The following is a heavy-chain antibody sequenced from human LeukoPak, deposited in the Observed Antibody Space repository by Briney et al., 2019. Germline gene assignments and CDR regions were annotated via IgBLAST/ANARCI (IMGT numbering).Heavy chain of an antibody. Sequence: SETLSLTCAVSGGSISSSNWWSWVRQPPGKGLEWIGEIYHSGSTNYNPSLKSRVTTSVDKSKNQFSLKLSSVTAADTAVYYCAREDSSGYYSSYFDYWGQGTLVTVSS. V-gene: IGHV4-4*02. CDR1: GGSISSSNW. D-gene: IGHD3-22*01. CDR3: AREDSSGYYSSYFDY. CDR2: IYHSGST. J-gene: IGHJ4*02.